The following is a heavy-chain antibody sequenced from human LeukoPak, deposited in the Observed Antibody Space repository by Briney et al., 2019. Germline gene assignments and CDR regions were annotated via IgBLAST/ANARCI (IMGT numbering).Heavy chain of an antibody. D-gene: IGHD3-22*01. Sequence: GGSLRLSCAASGFTFSDYYMTWIRQAPGKGLEWISYISTSAGTIYYADSVKGRFTISRDNAKNSLYLQMNSLRAEDTAVYYCARDAIDSSGFDFDYWGQGTLVTVSS. J-gene: IGHJ4*02. CDR2: ISTSAGTI. CDR1: GFTFSDYY. V-gene: IGHV3-11*01. CDR3: ARDAIDSSGFDFDY.